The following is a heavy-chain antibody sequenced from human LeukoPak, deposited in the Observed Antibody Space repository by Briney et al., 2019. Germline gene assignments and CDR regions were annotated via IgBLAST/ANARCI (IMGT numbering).Heavy chain of an antibody. CDR2: IYYSGST. CDR3: ARFCYSSYGPNRPFDY. Sequence: SETLSLTCTVSGGSISSYYWSWIRQPPGKGLEWIGYIYYSGSTDYNPSLKSRVTISVDTSKNQFSLKLSSVTAADTAVYYCARFCYSSYGPNRPFDYWGQGTLVTVSS. CDR1: GGSISSYY. J-gene: IGHJ4*02. D-gene: IGHD5-18*01. V-gene: IGHV4-59*08.